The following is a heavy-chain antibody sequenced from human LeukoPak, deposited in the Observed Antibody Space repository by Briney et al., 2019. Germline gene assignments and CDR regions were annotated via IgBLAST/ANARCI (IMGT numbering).Heavy chain of an antibody. CDR3: AKRGTI. V-gene: IGHV3-21*04. CDR1: GFTFSSYS. D-gene: IGHD2-8*01. J-gene: IGHJ4*02. CDR2: ISSSSYI. Sequence: PRGSLRLSCAASGFTFSSYSMNWVRQAPGKGLEWVSSISSSSYIYYADSVTGRFTISRDNAKNTLYLQMISLRDEDTAVYYCAKRGTIWGQGTLVTVSS.